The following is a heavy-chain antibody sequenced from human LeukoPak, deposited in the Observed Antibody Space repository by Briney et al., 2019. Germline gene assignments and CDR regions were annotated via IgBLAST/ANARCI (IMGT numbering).Heavy chain of an antibody. CDR2: ISSSSSYT. J-gene: IGHJ4*02. CDR3: AKGSNSGYYYFDY. Sequence: GGSLRLSCAASGFTFRDYYMSWIRQAPGKGLEWVSYISSSSSYTNYADSVKGRFTISRDNAKNSLYLQMNSLRAEDTAVYYCAKGSNSGYYYFDYWGQGTLVTVSS. CDR1: GFTFRDYY. V-gene: IGHV3-11*05. D-gene: IGHD6-19*01.